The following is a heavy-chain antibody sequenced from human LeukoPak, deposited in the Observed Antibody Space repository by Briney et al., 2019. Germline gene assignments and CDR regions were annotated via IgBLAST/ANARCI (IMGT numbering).Heavy chain of an antibody. CDR2: IIPIFGTA. CDR1: GGTFSSYA. CDR3: ASGLTRRIDY. D-gene: IGHD3-10*01. Sequence: GASVKVSCKASGGTFSSYAISWVRQVPGQGLEWMGGIIPIFGTANYAQKFQGRVTITADESTSTAYMELSSLRSEDTAVYYCASGLTRRIDYWGQGTLVTVSS. J-gene: IGHJ4*02. V-gene: IGHV1-69*13.